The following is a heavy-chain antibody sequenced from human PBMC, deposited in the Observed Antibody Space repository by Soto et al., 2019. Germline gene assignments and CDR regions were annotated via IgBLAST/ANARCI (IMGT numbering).Heavy chain of an antibody. V-gene: IGHV3-33*01. CDR1: GFTFSTYG. J-gene: IGHJ4*02. CDR2: IWYDGSNK. D-gene: IGHD2-15*01. Sequence: ESGGGVVQSGRSLRLSCAASGFTFSTYGMHWVRQAPGKGLEWVAIIWYDGSNKFYADSVKGRFTISRDNSKNTLYLQMNSLRAEDTAVYYCARVPETYCSGGSCYSGGIDYWGQGTLVTVSS. CDR3: ARVPETYCSGGSCYSGGIDY.